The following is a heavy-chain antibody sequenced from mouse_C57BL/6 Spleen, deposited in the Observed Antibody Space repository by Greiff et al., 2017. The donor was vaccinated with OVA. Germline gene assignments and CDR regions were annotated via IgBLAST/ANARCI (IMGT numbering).Heavy chain of an antibody. CDR1: GYTFTDYE. CDR2: IDPETGGT. J-gene: IGHJ4*01. D-gene: IGHD2-1*01. Sequence: VQLQQSGAELVRPGASVTLSCKASGYTFTDYEMHWVKQTPVHGLEWIGAIDPETGGTAYNQKFKGKAILTADKSSRTAYMELRSLTSEDSAVYYCTRFSYGNTHPYYAMDYWGQGTSVTVSS. CDR3: TRFSYGNTHPYYAMDY. V-gene: IGHV1-15*01.